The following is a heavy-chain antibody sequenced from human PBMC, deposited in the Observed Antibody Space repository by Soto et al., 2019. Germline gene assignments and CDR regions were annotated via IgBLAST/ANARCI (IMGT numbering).Heavy chain of an antibody. J-gene: IGHJ4*02. D-gene: IGHD3-22*01. CDR3: ANDVGGGHYDY. V-gene: IGHV3-30*18. Sequence: QVQLVESGGGVVQPGRSLRLSCAASGFNLRNYGMHWVRQAPGKGLEWVAVISYDRSDYADSVKGRFTISRDNSKNTLYLQMSSLRAEDTAVYYCANDVGGGHYDYWGQGILVTVSS. CDR1: GFNLRNYG. CDR2: ISYDRS.